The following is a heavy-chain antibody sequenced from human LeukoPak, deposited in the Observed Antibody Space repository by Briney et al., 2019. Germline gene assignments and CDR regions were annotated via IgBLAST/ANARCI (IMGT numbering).Heavy chain of an antibody. J-gene: IGHJ4*02. CDR3: ARKGELERRRSWDY. CDR2: IKQDGREK. D-gene: IGHD1-1*01. Sequence: GGSLRLSCAASGFTFSTYAMSWVRQAPGKGLEWVANIKQDGREKYYVDSVKGRFTISRDNAKNSLYLQMSSLRAEDTAVYYCARKGELERRRSWDYWGQGTLVTVSS. V-gene: IGHV3-7*03. CDR1: GFTFSTYA.